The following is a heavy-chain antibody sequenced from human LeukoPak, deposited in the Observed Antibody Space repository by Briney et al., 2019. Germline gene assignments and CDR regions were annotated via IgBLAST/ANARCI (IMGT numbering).Heavy chain of an antibody. CDR3: AKGAAAGKVDWFDP. Sequence: GGPLRLSCAASGFTFSNFAMMWVRQAPGTGLQWVSTITGYGATFYADSVRGRFTIFRDTSMNTLFLQMNSLGAEDTAVYYCAKGAAAGKVDWFDPWGQGTLVTVSS. CDR1: GFTFSNFA. CDR2: ITGYGAT. V-gene: IGHV3-23*01. D-gene: IGHD6-13*01. J-gene: IGHJ5*02.